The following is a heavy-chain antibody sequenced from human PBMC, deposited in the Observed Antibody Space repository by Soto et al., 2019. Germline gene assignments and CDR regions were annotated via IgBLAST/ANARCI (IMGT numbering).Heavy chain of an antibody. J-gene: IGHJ5*02. Sequence: PSVKVSCKASGGTFSSYAISWVRQAPGQGLEWMGGIIPIFGTANYAQKFQGRVTITADESTSTAYMELSSLRSEDTAVYYCASWYYGSGSYLSDPWGQGTLVTVSS. D-gene: IGHD3-10*01. V-gene: IGHV1-69*13. CDR3: ASWYYGSGSYLSDP. CDR1: GGTFSSYA. CDR2: IIPIFGTA.